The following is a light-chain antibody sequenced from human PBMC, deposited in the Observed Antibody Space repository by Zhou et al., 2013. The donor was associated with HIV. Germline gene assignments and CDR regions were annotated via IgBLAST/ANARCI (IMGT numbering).Light chain of an antibody. Sequence: EIVLTQSPGTLSLSPGERATLSCRASQSVSSSYLAWYQQKPGQAPRLLIYGASSRATGIPDRFSGSGSGTDFTLTISRLEPDDFATYYCQQYNSYLFGGGTKVEIK. CDR1: QSVSSSY. CDR2: GAS. J-gene: IGKJ4*01. CDR3: QQYNSYL. V-gene: IGKV3-20*01.